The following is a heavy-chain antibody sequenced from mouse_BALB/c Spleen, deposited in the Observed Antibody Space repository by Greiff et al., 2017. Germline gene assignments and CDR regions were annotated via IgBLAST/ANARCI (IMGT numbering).Heavy chain of an antibody. Sequence: QVQLQQSGPGLVAPSQCLSISCTVSGFSLTSYGVSWVRQPPGKGLEWLGVIWRDGSTNYHSALISRLSISKDNSKGQVFLKLNSLQTDDTATYYCAKQDHKCYDSAMDYWGQGTSVTVSS. D-gene: IGHD2-12*01. CDR3: AKQDHKCYDSAMDY. J-gene: IGHJ4*01. V-gene: IGHV2-3*01. CDR1: GFSLTSYG. CDR2: IWRDGST.